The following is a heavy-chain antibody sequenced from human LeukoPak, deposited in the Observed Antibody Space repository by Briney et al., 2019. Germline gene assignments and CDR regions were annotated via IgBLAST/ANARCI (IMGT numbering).Heavy chain of an antibody. CDR2: ISFTNTI. J-gene: IGHJ4*02. CDR3: ARTGLGIYSFDY. D-gene: IGHD3/OR15-3a*01. CDR1: GFTFSSYS. V-gene: IGHV3-69-1*01. Sequence: GGSLRLSCAASGFTFSSYSMNWVRQAPGKGLEWVSSISFTNTIFYADSVKGRFTISRDNAKNSLYLQMNSLRAEDTAVYYCARTGLGIYSFDYWGQGTLVTVSS.